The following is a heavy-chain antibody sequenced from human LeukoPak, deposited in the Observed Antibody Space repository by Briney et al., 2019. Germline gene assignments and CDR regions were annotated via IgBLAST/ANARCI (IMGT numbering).Heavy chain of an antibody. D-gene: IGHD6-13*01. V-gene: IGHV3-33*01. J-gene: IGHJ4*02. CDR2: IWYDGSNK. CDR1: GFTFSSYG. Sequence: GGSLRLSCAASGFTFSSYGMHWVRQAPGKGLEWVAVIWYDGSNKYYADSVKGRFTISRDNSKNTLYLQMNSLGAEDTAVYYCARDDEQQLTSPPDYWGQGTLVTVSS. CDR3: ARDDEQQLTSPPDY.